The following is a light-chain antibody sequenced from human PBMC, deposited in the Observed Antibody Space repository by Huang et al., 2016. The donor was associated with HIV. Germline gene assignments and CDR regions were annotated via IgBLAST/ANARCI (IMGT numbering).Light chain of an antibody. V-gene: IGKV3-15*01. CDR3: QQYNDWRT. Sequence: EIVLTQSPATLSVSTGERATLSCSASQSVSRNLAWYQQKAGHTPRPLISGAFTRATCIPASFSGSGSGTEFTLTISSLQSEDFAVYYCQQYNDWRTFGQGTKVEIK. J-gene: IGKJ1*01. CDR2: GAF. CDR1: QSVSRN.